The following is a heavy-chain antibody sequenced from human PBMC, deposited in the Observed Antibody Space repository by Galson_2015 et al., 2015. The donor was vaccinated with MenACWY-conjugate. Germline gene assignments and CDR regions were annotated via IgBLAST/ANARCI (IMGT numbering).Heavy chain of an antibody. V-gene: IGHV3-64D*08. Sequence: LRLSCAASGFTFDVYAMHWVRQAPGKGLEFVSGISNNGGNTYAADSVKGRFTSSRDNSRNTLSLQMTSLRSEDTAVYYCVKAPYSSGDTPYFDPWGQGTRVIVSS. D-gene: IGHD6-19*01. CDR1: GFTFDVYA. CDR3: VKAPYSSGDTPYFDP. CDR2: ISNNGGNT. J-gene: IGHJ4*02.